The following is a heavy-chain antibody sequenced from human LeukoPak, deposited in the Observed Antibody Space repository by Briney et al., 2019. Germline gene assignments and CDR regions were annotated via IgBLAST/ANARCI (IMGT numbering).Heavy chain of an antibody. CDR1: GFTFSSYS. CDR2: ISSSSSYI. D-gene: IGHD3-10*01. V-gene: IGHV3-21*01. J-gene: IGHJ6*04. Sequence: GGSLRLSCAASGFTFSSYSMNWVRQAPGKGLEWVSSISSSSSYIYYADSVKGRFTISSDNAKNSLYLQMNSLRAEDTAVYYCASITYYYGSGSYSDVWGKGTTVTVSS. CDR3: ASITYYYGSGSYSDV.